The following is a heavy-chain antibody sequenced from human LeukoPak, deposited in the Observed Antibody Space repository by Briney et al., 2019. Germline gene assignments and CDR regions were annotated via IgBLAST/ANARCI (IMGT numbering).Heavy chain of an antibody. D-gene: IGHD1-14*01. Sequence: GGSLRLSCAASGFTFSDYYMSWIRQAPGKGLEWVSYISSSGSTIYYADSVKGRFTISRDNSKNTLYLQMNSLRAEDTAVYYCASVNNRIHLLDYWGQGTLVTVSS. J-gene: IGHJ4*02. CDR2: ISSSGSTI. CDR3: ASVNNRIHLLDY. V-gene: IGHV3-11*01. CDR1: GFTFSDYY.